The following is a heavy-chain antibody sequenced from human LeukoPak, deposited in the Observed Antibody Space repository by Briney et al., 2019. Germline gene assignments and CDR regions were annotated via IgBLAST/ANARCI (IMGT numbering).Heavy chain of an antibody. V-gene: IGHV4-31*03. J-gene: IGHJ4*02. CDR2: IYYSGST. CDR3: ARLHCSGGSCYFDY. CDR1: GGSISSGGYY. Sequence: SQTLSLTCTVSGGSISSGGYYWSWIRQHPGKGLEWIGYIYYSGSTYYNPSLKSRVTISVDTSKNQFSLKLSSVTAADTAVYYCARLHCSGGSCYFDYWGQGTLVTVSS. D-gene: IGHD2-15*01.